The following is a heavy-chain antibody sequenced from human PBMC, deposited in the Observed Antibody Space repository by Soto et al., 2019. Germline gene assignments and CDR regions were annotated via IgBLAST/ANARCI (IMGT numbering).Heavy chain of an antibody. CDR1: GFTFSSYN. D-gene: IGHD2-2*01. V-gene: IGHV3-21*01. CDR2: ISSGSSYI. CDR3: ARGSVPASDYYGMDV. J-gene: IGHJ6*02. Sequence: GGSLRLSCAASGFTFSSYNMNWVRQAPGKGLEWVSSISSGSSYIYYADSVKGRFTISRDNAKNSLYLRMNSLRDEDTAVYYCARGSVPASDYYGMDVWGQGTTVTVSS.